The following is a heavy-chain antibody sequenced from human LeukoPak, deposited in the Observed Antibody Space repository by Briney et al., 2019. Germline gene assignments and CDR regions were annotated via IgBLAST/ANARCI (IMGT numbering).Heavy chain of an antibody. V-gene: IGHV3-74*01. J-gene: IGHJ4*02. D-gene: IGHD1-1*01. CDR3: ASDRGWNALDC. Sequence: GGSLRLSCAASGFTFSRYWMHWVRQAPGKGLVWVSLIDRDGSNTNYADSVKGRFTISRDNAKNTLHLQMNSLRAEDTAVYYCASDRGWNALDCWGQGTLVTVSS. CDR1: GFTFSRYW. CDR2: IDRDGSNT.